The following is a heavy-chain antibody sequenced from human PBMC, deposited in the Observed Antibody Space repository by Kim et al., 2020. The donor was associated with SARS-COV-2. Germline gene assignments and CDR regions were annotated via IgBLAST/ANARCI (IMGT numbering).Heavy chain of an antibody. CDR1: GGSISSGGYY. D-gene: IGHD6-6*01. Sequence: SETLSLTCTVSGGSISSGGYYWSWIRQHPGKGLEWIGYIYYSGSTYYNPSLKSRVTISVDTSKNQFSLKLSSVTAADTAVYYCARDPLGSSAGGFDYWGQGTLVTVSS. CDR3: ARDPLGSSAGGFDY. V-gene: IGHV4-31*03. J-gene: IGHJ4*02. CDR2: IYYSGST.